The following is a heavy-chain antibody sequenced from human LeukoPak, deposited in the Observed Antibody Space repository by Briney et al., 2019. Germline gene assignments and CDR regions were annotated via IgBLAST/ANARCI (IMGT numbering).Heavy chain of an antibody. CDR2: ISSSGESP. D-gene: IGHD5-24*01. J-gene: IGHJ4*02. Sequence: GGSLRLSCAASGFTFSRYAMSWVRQAPGKGLEWVCGISSSGESPYYADSAEGRFTISRDNSKSTLYLEINSLRAEDTAVYYCAKKSRDGYNPFDYLGQGTLVTVSS. CDR1: GFTFSRYA. V-gene: IGHV3-23*01. CDR3: AKKSRDGYNPFDY.